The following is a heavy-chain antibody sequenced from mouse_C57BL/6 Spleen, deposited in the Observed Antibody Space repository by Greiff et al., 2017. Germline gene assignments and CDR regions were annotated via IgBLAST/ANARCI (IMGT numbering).Heavy chain of an antibody. CDR2: INPSTGGT. Sequence: VQLQQSGPELVKPGASVKISCKASGYSFTGYYMNWVKQSPEKSLEWIGEINPSTGGTTYNQKFKAKATLTVDKSSSTAYMQLKSLTSEDSAVYYCERTNYHAMDYWGQGTSVTVSS. D-gene: IGHD1-3*01. J-gene: IGHJ4*01. V-gene: IGHV1-42*01. CDR1: GYSFTGYY. CDR3: ERTNYHAMDY.